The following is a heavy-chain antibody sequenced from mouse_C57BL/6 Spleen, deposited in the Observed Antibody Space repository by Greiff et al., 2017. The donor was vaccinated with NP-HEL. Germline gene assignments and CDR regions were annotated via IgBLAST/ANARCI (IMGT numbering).Heavy chain of an antibody. J-gene: IGHJ2*01. D-gene: IGHD1-1*01. CDR1: GFTFSSYG. Sequence: EVKLMESGGDLVKPGGSLKLSCAASGFTFSSYGMSWVRQTPDKRLEWVATISSGGSYTYYPDSVKGRFTISRDNAKNTLYLQMSSLKSEDTAMYYCARHGIDYYGSPFFDYWGQGTTLTVSS. V-gene: IGHV5-6*01. CDR2: ISSGGSYT. CDR3: ARHGIDYYGSPFFDY.